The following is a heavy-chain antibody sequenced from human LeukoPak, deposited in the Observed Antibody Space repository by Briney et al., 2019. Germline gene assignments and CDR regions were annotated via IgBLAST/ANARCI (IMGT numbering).Heavy chain of an antibody. V-gene: IGHV3-48*02. Sequence: GGSLRLSCAASGFSFSGYSINWVRQAPGKGLEWVSYINSGSSTIYYADSVKGRFTITRDNAKNSVYLQMDSLRDEDTAVYYCAREPNTSSYLTYYYFDHWGQGTLVTVSS. CDR2: INSGSSTI. J-gene: IGHJ4*02. CDR1: GFSFSGYS. D-gene: IGHD2-2*01. CDR3: AREPNTSSYLTYYYFDH.